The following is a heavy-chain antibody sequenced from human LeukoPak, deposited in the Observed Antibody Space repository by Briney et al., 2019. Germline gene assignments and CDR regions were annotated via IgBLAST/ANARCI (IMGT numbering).Heavy chain of an antibody. CDR2: IIPIFGTA. J-gene: IGHJ6*02. Sequence: ASVKVSCKASGGTFSSYAISWVRQAPGQGLEWMGGIIPIFGTANYAQKFQGRVTITADESTSTAYMELSSLRSEDTAVYYCARDGRWELPNGMDVWGQGTTVTVSS. CDR3: ARDGRWELPNGMDV. D-gene: IGHD1-26*01. CDR1: GGTFSSYA. V-gene: IGHV1-69*13.